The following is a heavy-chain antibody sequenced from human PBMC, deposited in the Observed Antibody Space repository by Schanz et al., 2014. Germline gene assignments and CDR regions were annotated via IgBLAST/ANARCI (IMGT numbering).Heavy chain of an antibody. J-gene: IGHJ5*02. Sequence: EVQLVESGGGLISPWGSLRLSCVASGFTFKYVWMSWVRQAPGKGLEWVGRIRSKADGGTTDYAAPVKGRFTISRDDSKNTLFLQINSLKTEDTAVYYCTTVDCSSPSCPPWGQGTLVTVSS. D-gene: IGHD2-2*01. CDR2: IRSKADGGTT. CDR1: GFTFKYVW. V-gene: IGHV3-15*01. CDR3: TTVDCSSPSCPP.